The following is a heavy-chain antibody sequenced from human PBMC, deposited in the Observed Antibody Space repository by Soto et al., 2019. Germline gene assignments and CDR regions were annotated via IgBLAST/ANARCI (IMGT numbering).Heavy chain of an antibody. J-gene: IGHJ4*02. D-gene: IGHD5-18*01. V-gene: IGHV3-23*01. Sequence: GGSLRLSCVASGITFSSYAMTWVRQAPGKGLEWVSSIRGSGGYTDYADSVKGRFAISRDCSRNTLFLQMNSLRAEDTAVYYCARGYSYTQPVFDYWGLGTLVTVSS. CDR2: IRGSGGYT. CDR1: GITFSSYA. CDR3: ARGYSYTQPVFDY.